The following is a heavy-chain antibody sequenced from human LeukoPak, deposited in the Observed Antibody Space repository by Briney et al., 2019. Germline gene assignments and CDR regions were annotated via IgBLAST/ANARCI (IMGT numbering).Heavy chain of an antibody. CDR1: GYTFTSYG. D-gene: IGHD3-10*01. J-gene: IGHJ4*02. CDR2: ISAYNGNT. CDR3: ARADPYYPTAHNFDY. Sequence: ASVKVSCKASGYTFTSYGISWVRQAPGQGLEGMGWISAYNGNTNYAQKLQGRVTMTTDRSTSTAYMELRSLRSDDTAVYYCARADPYYPTAHNFDYWGQGTLVTVSS. V-gene: IGHV1-18*01.